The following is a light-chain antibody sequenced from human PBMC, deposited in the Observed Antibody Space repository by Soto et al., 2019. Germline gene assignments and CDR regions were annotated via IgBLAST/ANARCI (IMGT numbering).Light chain of an antibody. CDR1: QSISVY. CDR3: QQSYSTPPIT. V-gene: IGKV1-39*01. Sequence: DIQVTQSPSSLSASVGDRVTISCRASQSISVYLNWYQQKPGKAPKLLIYAASSLQSGVPSRFSGSGSGTDFTLTISSLQPEDFATYYCQQSYSTPPITFGQGTRLEI. CDR2: AAS. J-gene: IGKJ5*01.